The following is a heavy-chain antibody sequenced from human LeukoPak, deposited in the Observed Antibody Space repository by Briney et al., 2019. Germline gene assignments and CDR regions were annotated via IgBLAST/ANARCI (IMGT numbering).Heavy chain of an antibody. V-gene: IGHV3-11*06. CDR2: ISSSSSYT. Sequence: GGSLRLSCAASGFTFTSYSMSWVRQAPGKGLEWVSYISSSSSYTNYADSVKGRFTISRDNAKNSLYLQMNSLRAEDTAVYYCARESIAAAGVDYGMDVWGQGTTVTVS. J-gene: IGHJ6*02. D-gene: IGHD6-13*01. CDR1: GFTFTSYS. CDR3: ARESIAAAGVDYGMDV.